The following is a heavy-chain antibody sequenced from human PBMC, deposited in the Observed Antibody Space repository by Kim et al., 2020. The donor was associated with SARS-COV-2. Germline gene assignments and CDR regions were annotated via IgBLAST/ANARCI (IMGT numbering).Heavy chain of an antibody. D-gene: IGHD3-22*01. CDR2: IYPGDFDT. V-gene: IGHV5-51*01. CDR1: GYSFTNYW. J-gene: IGHJ4*02. CDR3: ARRYYYDSSGYYPFDY. Sequence: GESLKISCKGSGYSFTNYWIGWVRQMPGKGLEWMGIIYPGDFDTRYSPSFQGQVTISADKSISTAYLQWSNLKASDTAMYYCARRYYYDSSGYYPFDYWGQGTLVTVSS.